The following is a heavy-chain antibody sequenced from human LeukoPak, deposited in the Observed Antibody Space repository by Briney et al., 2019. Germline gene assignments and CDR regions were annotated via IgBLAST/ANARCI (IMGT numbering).Heavy chain of an antibody. Sequence: GGSLRLSCAASGFTFSSYSMNWVRQAPGKGLEWVSYISSSSSTIYYADSVKGRFTISRDNAKNSLYLQMNSLRAEDTAVFYCARDRPMVRGLVDYGMDVWGQGTT. D-gene: IGHD3-10*01. CDR2: ISSSSSTI. CDR1: GFTFSSYS. CDR3: ARDRPMVRGLVDYGMDV. J-gene: IGHJ6*02. V-gene: IGHV3-48*04.